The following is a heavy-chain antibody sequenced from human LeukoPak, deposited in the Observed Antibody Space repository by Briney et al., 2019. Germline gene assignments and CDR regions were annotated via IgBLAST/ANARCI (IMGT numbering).Heavy chain of an antibody. J-gene: IGHJ4*02. V-gene: IGHV1-18*01. D-gene: IGHD6-13*01. CDR2: IDAYRSST. CDR3: ARPNTDAAGYYFDD. Sequence: ASVKVSCKASGYTYISYGVSWVRQAPGQGLEWMGWIDAYRSSTNYAQDLQGRVTVTTDTFTTTVYMELRSLRFDDTAVYYCARPNTDAAGYYFDDWGQGTLVTVSS. CDR1: GYTYISYG.